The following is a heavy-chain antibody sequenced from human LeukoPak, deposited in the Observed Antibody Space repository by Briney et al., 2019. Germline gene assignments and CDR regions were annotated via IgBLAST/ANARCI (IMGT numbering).Heavy chain of an antibody. V-gene: IGHV4-39*01. CDR1: GGSISSSSYY. J-gene: IGHJ3*02. D-gene: IGHD3-3*01. Sequence: SETLSLTCTVSGGSISSSSYYWGWIRQPPGKGLEWIGSIYYSGSTYYNPSLKSRVTISVDTSKNQFSLKLSSVTAADTAVYYCARHDYDFWSGHGAFDIWGQGTMVTVSS. CDR3: ARHDYDFWSGHGAFDI. CDR2: IYYSGST.